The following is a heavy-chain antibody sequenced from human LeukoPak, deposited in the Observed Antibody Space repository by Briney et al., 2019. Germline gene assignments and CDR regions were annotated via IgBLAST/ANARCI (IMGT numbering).Heavy chain of an antibody. V-gene: IGHV3-7*01. CDR3: ARDKLQGATLFDY. CDR1: GFTIRTYW. D-gene: IGHD1-26*01. J-gene: IGHJ4*02. Sequence: PGGSLRLSCAASGFTIRTYWMSWVRQAPGKGLEWMANIKQDGSENYYVDSVKGRFTISRDNAKNSLFLQMNSLRAEDTAVYYCARDKLQGATLFDYWGQGTLVTVSS. CDR2: IKQDGSEN.